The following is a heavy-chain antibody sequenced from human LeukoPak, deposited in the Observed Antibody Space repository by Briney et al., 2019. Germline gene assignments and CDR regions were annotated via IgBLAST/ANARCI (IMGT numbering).Heavy chain of an antibody. D-gene: IGHD6-13*01. J-gene: IGHJ3*02. Sequence: PGGSLRLSCAASGFTFSSYWMSWVRQAPGKGLEWVANIKQDGSEKYYVDSVKGRFTISRDNAKNSLYLQMNSLRAEDTAVYYCARDLYSSSWSDAFDIWGQGTMVTVSS. CDR1: GFTFSSYW. CDR2: IKQDGSEK. V-gene: IGHV3-7*01. CDR3: ARDLYSSSWSDAFDI.